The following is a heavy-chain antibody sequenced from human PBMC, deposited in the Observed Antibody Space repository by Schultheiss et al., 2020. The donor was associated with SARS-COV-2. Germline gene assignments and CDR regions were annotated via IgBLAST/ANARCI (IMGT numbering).Heavy chain of an antibody. V-gene: IGHV3-7*03. CDR1: GFTFSSYW. J-gene: IGHJ4*02. CDR2: IKQDGSVE. D-gene: IGHD5-24*01. CDR3: AKEGEEMGTS. Sequence: GGSLRLSCAASGFTFSSYWMSWVRQAPGKGLEWVANIKQDGSVEHYVDSVRGRFIVSRDNTRNSLDLQMNSLRVDDTAVYYCAKEGEEMGTSWGQGTLVTVSS.